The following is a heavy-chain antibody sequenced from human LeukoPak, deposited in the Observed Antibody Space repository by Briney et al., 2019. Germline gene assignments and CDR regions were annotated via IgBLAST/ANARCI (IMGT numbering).Heavy chain of an antibody. CDR3: ARGKPNGSGYPKLYYFDY. V-gene: IGHV1-3*01. CDR2: INAGNGNT. D-gene: IGHD3-22*01. Sequence: ASVNVSCKVSGYTFTSYAMHWVRQAPGQRLEWMGWINAGNGNTKYSQKFQGRVTITRDTSASTAYMELSSLRSEDTAVYYCARGKPNGSGYPKLYYFDYWGQGTLVTVSS. CDR1: GYTFTSYA. J-gene: IGHJ4*02.